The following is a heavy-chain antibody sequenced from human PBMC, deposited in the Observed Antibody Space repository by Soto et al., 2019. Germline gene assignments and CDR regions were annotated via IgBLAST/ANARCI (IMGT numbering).Heavy chain of an antibody. D-gene: IGHD1-26*01. V-gene: IGHV4-30-2*01. CDR3: ARDGYKGVGAKYFDY. J-gene: IGHJ4*02. CDR1: GGSISSGGYS. Sequence: QLQLQESGSGLVKPSQTLSLTCAVSGGSISSGGYSWSWILQPPGKGLEWIGYIYHSGSTYYNPSLKSRVTISVDRSKNQFSVKLSSVTAADTAVYYCARDGYKGVGAKYFDYWGQGTLVTVSS. CDR2: IYHSGST.